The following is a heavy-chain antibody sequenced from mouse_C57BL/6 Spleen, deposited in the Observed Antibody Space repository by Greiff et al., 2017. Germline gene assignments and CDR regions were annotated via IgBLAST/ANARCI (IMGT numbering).Heavy chain of an antibody. CDR2: IDPSDSYT. V-gene: IGHV1-69*01. CDR3: ARGYYYGSSPYAMDY. CDR1: GYTFTSYW. Sequence: VQLQQSGAELVMPGASVKLSCKASGYTFTSYWMHWVRQRPGQGLEWIGEIDPSDSYTNYNQKFKGKSTLTVDKSSSTAYMQLSSLTSEDSAVYYCARGYYYGSSPYAMDYWGQGTSVTVSS. D-gene: IGHD1-1*01. J-gene: IGHJ4*01.